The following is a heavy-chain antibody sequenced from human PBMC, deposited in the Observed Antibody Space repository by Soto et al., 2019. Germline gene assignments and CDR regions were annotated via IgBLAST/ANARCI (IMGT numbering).Heavy chain of an antibody. Sequence: GESLKISWRGAGDKVATWDNCSSYWIAWVRQMPGKGLEWMGIIYPGDSDTRYSPSFQGQVTISADKSISTAYLQWSSLKASDSAMSYCARLFFSIYGMDVWGQGTTVTVSS. CDR2: IYPGDSDT. V-gene: IGHV5-51*01. J-gene: IGHJ6*02. D-gene: IGHD3-10*01. CDR1: GDKVATWDNCSSYW. CDR3: ARLFFSIYGMDV.